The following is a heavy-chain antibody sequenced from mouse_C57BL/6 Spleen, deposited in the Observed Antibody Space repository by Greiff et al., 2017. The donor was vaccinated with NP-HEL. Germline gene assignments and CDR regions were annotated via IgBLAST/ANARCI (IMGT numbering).Heavy chain of an antibody. CDR1: GYAFSSSW. V-gene: IGHV1-82*01. CDR3: ARGGRGGYFDY. CDR2: IYPGDGDT. J-gene: IGHJ2*01. Sequence: VQLQQSGPELVKPGASVKISCKASGYAFSSSWMNWVKQRPGKGLEWIGRIYPGDGDTNYNGKFKGKATLTADKSSSTAYMQLSSLTSEDSAVYFCARGGRGGYFDYWGQGTTLTVSS. D-gene: IGHD3-3*01.